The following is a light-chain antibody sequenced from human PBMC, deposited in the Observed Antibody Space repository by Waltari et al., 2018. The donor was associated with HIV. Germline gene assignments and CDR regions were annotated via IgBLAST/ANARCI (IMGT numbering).Light chain of an antibody. Sequence: QSALTQPASVSGSPGQSITISCTETRRAVEGSNIVPWYQPHPGKAPKLITYEVTKRPSGVPNRFSGSKSGNTASLTISGLQTEDEADYYCCSYAGSRSVVFGGGTMLTVL. CDR3: CSYAGSRSVV. CDR2: EVT. J-gene: IGLJ2*01. CDR1: RRAVEGSNI. V-gene: IGLV2-23*02.